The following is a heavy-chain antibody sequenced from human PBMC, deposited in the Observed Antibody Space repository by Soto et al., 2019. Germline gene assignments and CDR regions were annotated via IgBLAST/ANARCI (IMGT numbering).Heavy chain of an antibody. J-gene: IGHJ4*02. CDR2: VSGRGSST. CDR3: LTWSSGTPDY. V-gene: IGHV3-23*01. Sequence: EVQLLESGGGLVQPGGPLRLSCAASGFTFSSYAMSWVRQTPGKGLEWVSGVSGRGSSTYYADSVKGRFTISRDNSKNTLYLQMNSLRADDTAVYYCLTWSSGTPDYWGQGTLVIVSS. D-gene: IGHD2-8*02. CDR1: GFTFSSYA.